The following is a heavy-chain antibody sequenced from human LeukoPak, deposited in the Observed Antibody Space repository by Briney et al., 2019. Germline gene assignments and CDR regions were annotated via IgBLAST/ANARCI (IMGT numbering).Heavy chain of an antibody. V-gene: IGHV4-34*01. D-gene: IGHD5-12*01. CDR3: ARAIVATTEYYFDY. CDR1: GGSFSGYY. J-gene: IGHJ4*02. CDR2: INHSGST. Sequence: SETLSLTCAVYGGSFSGYYWSWIRQPPGKELEWIGEINHSGSTNYNPSLKSRVTISVDTSKNQFSLKLSSVTAADTAVYYCARAIVATTEYYFDYWGQGTLVTVSS.